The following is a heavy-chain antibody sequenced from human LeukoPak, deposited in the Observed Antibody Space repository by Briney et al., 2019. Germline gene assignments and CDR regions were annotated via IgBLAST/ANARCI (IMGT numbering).Heavy chain of an antibody. CDR3: ARDKHYYDSDAFDI. V-gene: IGHV1-69*05. D-gene: IGHD3-22*01. CDR2: IIPIFGTA. Sequence: SVKVSCKASGGTFSSYAISWVRQAPGQGLEWMGRIIPIFGTANYAQKFQGRVTITTDESTSTAYMELSSLRSEDTAVYYCARDKHYYDSDAFDIWGQGTMVTVSS. J-gene: IGHJ3*02. CDR1: GGTFSSYA.